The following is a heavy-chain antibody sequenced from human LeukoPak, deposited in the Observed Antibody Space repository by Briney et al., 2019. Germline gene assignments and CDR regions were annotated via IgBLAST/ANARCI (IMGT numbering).Heavy chain of an antibody. Sequence: GASVKVSCKASGYTFTSYDINWVRQAPGQGLEWMGWINPNSGGTNYAQKFQGRVTMTRDTSISTAYMELSRLRSDDTAVYYCARESCSSGWLYYYYYGMDVWGQGTTVTVSS. J-gene: IGHJ6*02. D-gene: IGHD6-19*01. CDR1: GYTFTSYD. CDR3: ARESCSSGWLYYYYYGMDV. V-gene: IGHV1-2*02. CDR2: INPNSGGT.